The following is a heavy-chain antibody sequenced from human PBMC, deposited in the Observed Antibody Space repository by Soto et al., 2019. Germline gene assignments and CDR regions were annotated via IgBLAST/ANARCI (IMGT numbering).Heavy chain of an antibody. CDR2: ISGGSENT. CDR1: GFTFNTFA. V-gene: IGHV3-23*01. D-gene: IGHD1-26*01. J-gene: IGHJ4*02. CDR3: ARDVGPAPFFDY. Sequence: EVQLLESGGGLVQPGGSLRLSCAASGFTFNTFAMSWVRQAPGKGLEGVSTISGGSENTHYADSVRGRFTISRDNSKNTLYLQMNSLRAEDTAIYYCARDVGPAPFFDYWGQGTLVTVPS.